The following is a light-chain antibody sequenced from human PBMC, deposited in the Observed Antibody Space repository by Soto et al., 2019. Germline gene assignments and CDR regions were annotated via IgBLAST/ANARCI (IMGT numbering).Light chain of an antibody. CDR3: QQYKRYPVT. V-gene: IGKV1-16*02. Sequence: DIQMTQSPSSLSASVGDRVTITCRASQDIDNFLAWFQQKPGKAPKSLISRASRLQSGVPSKFSGSGSGTDFTLTINSLQPEDFATYYCQQYKRYPVTFGQGTRLEIK. J-gene: IGKJ5*01. CDR2: RAS. CDR1: QDIDNF.